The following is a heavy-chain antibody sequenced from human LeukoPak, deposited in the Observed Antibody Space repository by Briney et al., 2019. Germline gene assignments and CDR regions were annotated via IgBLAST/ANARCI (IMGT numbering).Heavy chain of an antibody. J-gene: IGHJ5*02. Sequence: KTGGSLRLSCAASGFTLSSYSMNWVRQAPGKGLEWVSSISSSSSYIYYADSVKGRFTISRDNAKNSLYLQMNSLRAEDTAVYYCAREEYSSSWYGWFDPWGQRTMVTVSP. V-gene: IGHV3-21*01. D-gene: IGHD6-13*01. CDR3: AREEYSSSWYGWFDP. CDR1: GFTLSSYS. CDR2: ISSSSSYI.